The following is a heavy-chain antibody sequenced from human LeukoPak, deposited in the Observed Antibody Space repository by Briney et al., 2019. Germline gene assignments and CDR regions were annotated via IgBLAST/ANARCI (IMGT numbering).Heavy chain of an antibody. CDR3: AKDHSSAGKYFDY. J-gene: IGHJ4*02. CDR1: GFTFSSYS. D-gene: IGHD1-1*01. CDR2: ISSGSGTI. Sequence: GGSLRLSCAASGFTFSSYSMNWVRQAPGKGLEWVSYISSGSGTIYYADSVKGRFTISRDNAKNSLYLQMNSLRAEDTALYYCAKDHSSAGKYFDYWGQGTLVTVSS. V-gene: IGHV3-48*04.